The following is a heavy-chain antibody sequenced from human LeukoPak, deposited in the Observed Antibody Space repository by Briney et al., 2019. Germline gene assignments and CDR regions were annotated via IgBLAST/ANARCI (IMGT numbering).Heavy chain of an antibody. CDR2: IRYDGSNK. D-gene: IGHD3-16*01. V-gene: IGHV3-30*02. Sequence: VGSLRLSCAASGFTFSSYGMHWVRQAPGKGLEWVAFIRYDGSNKYYADSVKGRFTISRDNSKNTLYLQMNGLRAEDTAVYYCAKFGSDHYYYYMDVWGKGTTVTVSS. J-gene: IGHJ6*03. CDR3: AKFGSDHYYYYMDV. CDR1: GFTFSSYG.